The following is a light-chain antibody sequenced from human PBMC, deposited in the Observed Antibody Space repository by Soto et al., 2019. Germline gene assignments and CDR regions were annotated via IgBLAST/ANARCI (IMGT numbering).Light chain of an antibody. V-gene: IGLV2-14*03. CDR1: SSDVGGYNY. CDR3: VSYTSSTSYV. J-gene: IGLJ1*01. Sequence: QSVLTQPASASGSPGQSITISCPGTSSDVGGYNYVSWYQQHPGKPPKLIIYDVANRPSGVSNRFSGSKSGSTASLIISRLQTEDEADYYCVSYTSSTSYVFGTGTKVTVL. CDR2: DVA.